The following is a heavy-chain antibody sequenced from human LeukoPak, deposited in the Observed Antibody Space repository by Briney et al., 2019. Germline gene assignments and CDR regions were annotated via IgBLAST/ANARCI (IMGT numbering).Heavy chain of an antibody. CDR1: GFNVSSHY. Sequence: GGSLRLSCAASGFNVSSHYMSWVRQAPGKGLEWVSAIGGRDSGTYYADSVRGRFTVSRDDPKNTLYLQMNTLRAEDTAVYYCAKWGDYDILTGYYDSDYWGQGTLVTVSS. CDR2: IGGRDSGT. J-gene: IGHJ4*02. D-gene: IGHD3-9*01. CDR3: AKWGDYDILTGYYDSDY. V-gene: IGHV3-23*01.